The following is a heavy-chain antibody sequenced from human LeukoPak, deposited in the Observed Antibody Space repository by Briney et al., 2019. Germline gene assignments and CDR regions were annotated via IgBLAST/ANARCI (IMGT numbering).Heavy chain of an antibody. CDR1: GFTFSSSA. D-gene: IGHD3/OR15-3a*01. CDR2: LDGSDETT. CDR3: AKVATWTYFDS. J-gene: IGHJ4*02. Sequence: GGSLRLSCAASGFTFSSSAMSWVRQAPGKGLGWVSALDGSDETTYYADSVKGRFTISRDNSKKTLYLQLTSLRVDDTAVYYCAKVATWTYFDSWGQGTLVTVSS. V-gene: IGHV3-23*01.